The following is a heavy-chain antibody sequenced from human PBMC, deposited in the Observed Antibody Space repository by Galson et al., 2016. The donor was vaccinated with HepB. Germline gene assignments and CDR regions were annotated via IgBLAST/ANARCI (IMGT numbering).Heavy chain of an antibody. CDR1: GFTFSSYA. CDR3: GAFRGDSSGYGEY. D-gene: IGHD5-18*01. CDR2: ISGSGGST. Sequence: SLRLSCAASGFTFSSYAMNWVRQAPGKGLEWVSGISGSGGSTYYADSVKGRFTISRENARNTVYLQMNSLTAEDTAVYYCGAFRGDSSGYGEYWSQGTLVTVSS. V-gene: IGHV3-23*01. J-gene: IGHJ4*02.